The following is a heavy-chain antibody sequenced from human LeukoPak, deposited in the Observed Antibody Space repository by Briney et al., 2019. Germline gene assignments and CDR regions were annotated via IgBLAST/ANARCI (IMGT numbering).Heavy chain of an antibody. CDR2: ISAYNGNT. Sequence: GASVKVSCRASGYTFTTYGISWVRQAPGQGLEWMGWISAYNGNTNYAQKLQSRVTMTTDTSTSTAYMELRSLRSDDTAVYYCARDRLDYGSDYWGQGTLVTVSS. D-gene: IGHD4-17*01. J-gene: IGHJ4*02. CDR1: GYTFTTYG. CDR3: ARDRLDYGSDY. V-gene: IGHV1-18*01.